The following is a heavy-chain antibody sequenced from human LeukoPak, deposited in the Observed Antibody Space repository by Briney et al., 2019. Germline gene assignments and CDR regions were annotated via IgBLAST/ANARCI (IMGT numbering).Heavy chain of an antibody. V-gene: IGHV3-21*01. CDR2: ISSSSSYI. CDR1: GFTFSSYS. Sequence: GGSLRLSCAASGFTFSSYSMNWVRQAPGKGLEWVSSISSSSSYIYYADSVKGRFTISRDNAKNSLYLQMNSLRAEDTAVYYCASDLCGGKPRGFDYWGQGTLVTVSS. CDR3: ASDLCGGKPRGFDY. D-gene: IGHD4-23*01. J-gene: IGHJ4*02.